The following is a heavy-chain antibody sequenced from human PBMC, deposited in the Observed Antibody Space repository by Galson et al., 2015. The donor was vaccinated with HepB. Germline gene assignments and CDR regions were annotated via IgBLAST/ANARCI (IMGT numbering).Heavy chain of an antibody. V-gene: IGHV3-23*01. Sequence: SLRLSCAASGFTFSYYAMTWVRQAPGKGLEWLSVITPSGDNTYSADSLKGRFSISRDNSKNTVFLQMNSLGADDTAIYYCAKVFPERTDVWYRQALYDIDSWGHGTLVTGSS. CDR2: ITPSGDNT. CDR3: AKVFPERTDVWYRQALYDIDS. J-gene: IGHJ5*01. D-gene: IGHD6-13*01. CDR1: GFTFSYYA.